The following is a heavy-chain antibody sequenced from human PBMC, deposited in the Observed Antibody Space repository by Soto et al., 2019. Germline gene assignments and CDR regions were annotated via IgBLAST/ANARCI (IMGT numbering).Heavy chain of an antibody. CDR1: GYTFTSYG. J-gene: IGHJ4*02. D-gene: IGHD1-26*01. V-gene: IGHV1-18*01. CDR3: ATDFRSIVGASTNPDYLDY. Sequence: GASVKVSCKASGYTFTSYGISWVRQAPGQGLEWMGWISAYNGNTNYAQKLQGRVTMTTDTSTSTAYMELRSLRSDDTAVYYCATDFRSIVGASTNPDYLDYWGQGTLVTVSS. CDR2: ISAYNGNT.